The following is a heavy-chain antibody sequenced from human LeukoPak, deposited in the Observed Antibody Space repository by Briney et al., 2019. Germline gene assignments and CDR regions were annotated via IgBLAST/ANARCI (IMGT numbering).Heavy chain of an antibody. Sequence: GGSLRLSCAASGFTFSSYTMNWVRQAPGKGLEWVSYINTRSGAMYYADSVKGRFTISRDNSKNTLYLQMNSLRAEDTAVYYCAKKRYSSGWDYFDYWGQGTLVTVSS. CDR1: GFTFSSYT. CDR3: AKKRYSSGWDYFDY. D-gene: IGHD6-19*01. CDR2: INTRSGAM. J-gene: IGHJ4*02. V-gene: IGHV3-48*01.